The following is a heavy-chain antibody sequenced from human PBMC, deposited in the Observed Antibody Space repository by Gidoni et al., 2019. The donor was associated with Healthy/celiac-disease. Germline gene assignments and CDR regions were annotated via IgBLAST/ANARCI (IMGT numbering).Heavy chain of an antibody. Sequence: EVQLLESGGGLVQPGGSLRRPWAASGFTFSSCAMSWVRQVPGKGLECVSAISGSGGSTYYADSVKGRFTLSRDNSKNTLYLQMNSLRAEDTAVYYCAKVPHAPYCSGGSCYEDYWGQGTLVTVSS. J-gene: IGHJ4*02. CDR2: ISGSGGST. CDR1: GFTFSSCA. V-gene: IGHV3-23*01. CDR3: AKVPHAPYCSGGSCYEDY. D-gene: IGHD2-15*01.